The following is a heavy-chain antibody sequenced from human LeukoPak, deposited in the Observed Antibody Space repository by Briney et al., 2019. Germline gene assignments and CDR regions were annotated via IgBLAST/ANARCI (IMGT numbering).Heavy chain of an antibody. CDR3: ARGAYDYDAFDI. J-gene: IGHJ3*02. CDR1: GYSITGYY. CDR2: LNPNYRDT. D-gene: IGHD4-11*01. V-gene: IGHV1-2*06. Sequence: GASVKVSCKNPGYSITGYYIHWVRQAPGQGLEWMGRLNPNYRDTNFAQRFQGRGTMTRDTTITTAFMELNNLRSDDTAIYYCARGAYDYDAFDIWGQGTMVTVSS.